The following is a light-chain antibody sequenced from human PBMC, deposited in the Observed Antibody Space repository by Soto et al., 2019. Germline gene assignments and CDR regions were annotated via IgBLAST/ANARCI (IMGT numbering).Light chain of an antibody. CDR1: SGHSSYI. Sequence: QPVLTQSSSASASVGSSVKLTCTLSSGHSSYIIAWHQQQPGKAPRYLMKLEGSGSYNKGSGVPDRFSGSSSGADRYLTISNLQSEDEADYYCETWDSNTRVFGGGTQLTVL. CDR2: LEGSGSY. CDR3: ETWDSNTRV. J-gene: IGLJ7*01. V-gene: IGLV4-60*03.